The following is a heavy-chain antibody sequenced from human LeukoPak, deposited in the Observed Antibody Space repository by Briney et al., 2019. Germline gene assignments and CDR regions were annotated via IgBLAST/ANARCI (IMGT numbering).Heavy chain of an antibody. CDR1: GFTSSSYA. J-gene: IGHJ4*02. D-gene: IGHD6-19*01. V-gene: IGHV3-64D*09. Sequence: GGSLRLSCSASGFTSSSYAMHWVRQAPGKGLEYVSAISSQGGSTYYADSVKGRFTISRDNSKNTLYLQMSSLRPGDTAIYYCVKDRAVTGSFDYWGQGTLVTVSS. CDR3: VKDRAVTGSFDY. CDR2: ISSQGGST.